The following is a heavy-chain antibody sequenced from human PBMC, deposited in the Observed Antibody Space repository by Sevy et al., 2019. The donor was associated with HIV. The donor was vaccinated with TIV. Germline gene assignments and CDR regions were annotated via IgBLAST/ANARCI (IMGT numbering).Heavy chain of an antibody. CDR3: ASTDYYDSDGYYLYAFDI. J-gene: IGHJ3*02. D-gene: IGHD3-22*01. Sequence: ASVKVSCKAFGGTFSSYAISWVRQAPGQGLEWMGGIIPISATANYAQKFQGRVTITADESTSTAYMEMSGLRSEDTAVYYCASTDYYDSDGYYLYAFDIWGQGQWSPSPQ. CDR1: GGTFSSYA. CDR2: IIPISATA. V-gene: IGHV1-69*13.